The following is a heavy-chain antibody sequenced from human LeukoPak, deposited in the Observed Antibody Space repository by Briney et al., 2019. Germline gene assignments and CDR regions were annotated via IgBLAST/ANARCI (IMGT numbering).Heavy chain of an antibody. CDR2: IYHSGSP. Sequence: SETLSLTCAVSGGSISSNNWWGWVRPPPGKGLEWIGEIYHSGSPNYNPSLKRRVTISVDKSRNHFSLNLSSVPAADTAVYYCARVNINNWHSCDYWGQGTLVTVSS. CDR3: ARVNINNWHSCDY. D-gene: IGHD1-1*01. J-gene: IGHJ4*02. CDR1: GGSISSNNW. V-gene: IGHV4-4*02.